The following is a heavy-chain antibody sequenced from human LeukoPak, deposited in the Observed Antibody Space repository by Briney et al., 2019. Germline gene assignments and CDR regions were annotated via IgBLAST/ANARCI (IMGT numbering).Heavy chain of an antibody. Sequence: GGSLRLSCAASGFTFDDFAMPWVRHFPGRGLEWVSGISWNSDDIEYADSVRGRFTISRDNAKNSLFLQMNSLTPDDTALYYCTRDVDFDHWGQGTLVTVSS. V-gene: IGHV3-9*01. J-gene: IGHJ4*02. CDR3: TRDVDFDH. D-gene: IGHD3-3*01. CDR1: GFTFDDFA. CDR2: ISWNSDDI.